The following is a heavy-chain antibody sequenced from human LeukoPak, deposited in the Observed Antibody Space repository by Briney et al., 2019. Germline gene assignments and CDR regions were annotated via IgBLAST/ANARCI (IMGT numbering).Heavy chain of an antibody. J-gene: IGHJ3*02. CDR2: IAPITGGT. D-gene: IGHD1-1*01. V-gene: IGHV1-3*01. CDR3: ARDVGQQLGGPAFDI. Sequence: GASVKVSCKTSGYTFNKYGVHWVRQAPGQGLEWMGWIAPITGGTRYLQKFQGRLAITADTSTSTAYMDLSGLRSEDTAIYYCARDVGQQLGGPAFDIWGQGTTVIVSS. CDR1: GYTFNKYG.